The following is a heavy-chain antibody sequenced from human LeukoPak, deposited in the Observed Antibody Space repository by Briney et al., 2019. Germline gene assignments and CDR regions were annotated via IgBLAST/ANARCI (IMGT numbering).Heavy chain of an antibody. CDR2: IYYSGST. V-gene: IGHV4-31*03. CDR1: GGSISSGGYY. D-gene: IGHD6-13*01. Sequence: PSETLSLTCTVSGGSISSGGYYWSWIRQHPGKGLEWIGYIYYSGSTYYNPSLKSRVTISVDTSKNQFSPKLSSVTAADTAVYYCAAYLRTAAGNWFDPWGQGTLVTVSS. J-gene: IGHJ5*02. CDR3: AAYLRTAAGNWFDP.